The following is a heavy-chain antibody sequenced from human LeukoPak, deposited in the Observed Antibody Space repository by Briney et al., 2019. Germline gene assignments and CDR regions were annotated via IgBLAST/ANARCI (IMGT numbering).Heavy chain of an antibody. J-gene: IGHJ4*02. CDR1: GGSISSYY. Sequence: SETLSLTCTVSGGSISSYYWSWIRQPPGKGLEWIGYIYYSGSTNYNPSLKGRVTISVDTSKNQFSLKLSSVTAADTAVYYCARRGDYYDSSGYYFPFDYWGQGTLVTVSS. CDR3: ARRGDYYDSSGYYFPFDY. D-gene: IGHD3-22*01. CDR2: IYYSGST. V-gene: IGHV4-59*08.